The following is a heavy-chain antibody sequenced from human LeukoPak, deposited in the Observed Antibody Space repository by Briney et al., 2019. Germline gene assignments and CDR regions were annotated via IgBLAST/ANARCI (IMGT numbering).Heavy chain of an antibody. CDR1: GGSIGSYY. V-gene: IGHV4-59*01. Sequence: SETLSLTCTVSGGSIGSYYWSWIRQPPGKGLEWIGYIHYSGSTNHNPSLKSRVTISVDTSKNQFSLKLSSVTAADTAVYYCARAGIAAEKGYFDYWGQGTLVTVSS. CDR2: IHYSGST. CDR3: ARAGIAAEKGYFDY. J-gene: IGHJ4*02. D-gene: IGHD6-13*01.